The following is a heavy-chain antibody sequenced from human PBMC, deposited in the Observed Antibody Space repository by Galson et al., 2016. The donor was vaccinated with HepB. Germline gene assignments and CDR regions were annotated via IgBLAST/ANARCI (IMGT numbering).Heavy chain of an antibody. Sequence: SLRLSCAASGFTFNVFWMSWVRQAPGKGLEWVANIHQDGSDKHYVDSVTGRFTISRDNARNSVFLQMNSLRAEDTAVYYCARVPSSETPEYWGPGTLVIVSS. CDR3: ARVPSSETPEY. CDR2: IHQDGSDK. CDR1: GFTFNVFW. V-gene: IGHV3-7*03. D-gene: IGHD3-10*01. J-gene: IGHJ4*02.